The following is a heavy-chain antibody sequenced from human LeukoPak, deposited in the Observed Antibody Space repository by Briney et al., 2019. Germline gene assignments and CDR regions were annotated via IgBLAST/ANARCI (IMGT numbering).Heavy chain of an antibody. D-gene: IGHD6-19*01. V-gene: IGHV4-34*01. Sequence: PSETLSLTCTVSGGSISSYYWSWIRQPPGKGLEWIGEINHSGSTNYNPSLKSRVTISVDTSKNQFSLKLSSVTAADTAVYYCARARARGLIAVAGKDLYYFDYWGQGTLVTVSS. CDR2: INHSGST. CDR3: ARARARGLIAVAGKDLYYFDY. CDR1: GGSISSYY. J-gene: IGHJ4*02.